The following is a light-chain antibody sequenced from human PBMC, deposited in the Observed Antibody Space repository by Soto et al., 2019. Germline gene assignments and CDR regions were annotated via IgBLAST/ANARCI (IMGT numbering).Light chain of an antibody. Sequence: QSALTQPASVSGSPGQSITISCTGTSSDVGGYNYVSWYQQHPGKAPKLLMYYVSARPSGVSNRFSGSKSGNTASLTIYGLQAEDEADYYCSSYTSSRTLVFGGGTKLTVL. V-gene: IGLV2-14*01. J-gene: IGLJ2*01. CDR3: SSYTSSRTLV. CDR2: YVS. CDR1: SSDVGGYNY.